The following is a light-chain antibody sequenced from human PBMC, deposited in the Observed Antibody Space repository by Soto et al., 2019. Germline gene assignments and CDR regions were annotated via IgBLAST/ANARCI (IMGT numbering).Light chain of an antibody. CDR3: QQSDSIPFT. Sequence: DIQMTQSPSSLSASVGDRVAITCRASQNIGNYLSWYAQKPGKAPKLLIYGASSLQSGVPSRFSGSGSGTHFTLTISSLQPEDFATYYCQQSDSIPFTFGQGTKLAMK. CDR2: GAS. CDR1: QNIGNY. J-gene: IGKJ2*01. V-gene: IGKV1-39*01.